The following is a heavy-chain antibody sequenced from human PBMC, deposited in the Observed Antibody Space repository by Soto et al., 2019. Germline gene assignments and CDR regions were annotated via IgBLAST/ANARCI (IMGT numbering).Heavy chain of an antibody. J-gene: IGHJ6*02. V-gene: IGHV3-49*03. Sequence: GGSLRLSCTASGFTFGDYAMSWFRQAPGKGLEWVGFIRSKAYGGTTEYAASVKGRFTISRDDSKSIAYLQMNSLKTEDTAVYYCTRDSGRVITMVRGVIMGYGMDVWGQGTTVTVSS. CDR3: TRDSGRVITMVRGVIMGYGMDV. CDR2: IRSKAYGGTT. D-gene: IGHD3-10*01. CDR1: GFTFGDYA.